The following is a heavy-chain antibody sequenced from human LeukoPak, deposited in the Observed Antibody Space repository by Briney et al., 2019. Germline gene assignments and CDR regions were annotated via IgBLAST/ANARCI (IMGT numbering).Heavy chain of an antibody. CDR2: INHSGST. V-gene: IGHV4-34*01. Sequence: SETLSLTCAVYGGSFSGYYWSWVRQPPGKGLEWIGEINHSGSTNYNPSLKSRGTISVDTSKNQFSLKLSSVTAAATAVYYCARGPITMVRGVIPFDYWGQGTLVTVSS. CDR1: GGSFSGYY. CDR3: ARGPITMVRGVIPFDY. D-gene: IGHD3-10*01. J-gene: IGHJ4*02.